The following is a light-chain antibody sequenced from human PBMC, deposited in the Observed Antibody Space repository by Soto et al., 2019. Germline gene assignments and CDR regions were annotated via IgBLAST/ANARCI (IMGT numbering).Light chain of an antibody. CDR1: SSDVGAYHY. CDR3: SSYAGRYSVV. Sequence: QSALTQPRSVSGSPGQSVTISCTGTSSDVGAYHYVSWYQHHPGKAPNLMIYDINKRPSGVPDRFSGSKSGNTASLTISGLQAEDEADFYCSSYAGRYSVVFGGGTTLTVL. V-gene: IGLV2-11*01. CDR2: DIN. J-gene: IGLJ2*01.